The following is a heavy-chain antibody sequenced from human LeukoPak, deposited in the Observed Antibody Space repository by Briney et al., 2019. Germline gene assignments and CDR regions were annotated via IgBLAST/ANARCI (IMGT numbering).Heavy chain of an antibody. CDR1: GFTFSSYG. J-gene: IGHJ4*02. D-gene: IGHD5-12*01. CDR3: ARESGYDFD. CDR2: ISSSSSTI. V-gene: IGHV3-48*04. Sequence: GRSLRLSCAASGFTFSSYGMHWVRQAPGKGLEWVSHISSSSSTIYYADSVKGRFTISRDNPKNSLYLQMNSLRAEDTAVYYCARESGYDFDWGQGTLVTVSS.